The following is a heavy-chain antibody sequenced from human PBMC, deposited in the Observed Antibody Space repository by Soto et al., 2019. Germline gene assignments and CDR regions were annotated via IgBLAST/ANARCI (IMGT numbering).Heavy chain of an antibody. CDR2: IIPILGIA. V-gene: IGHV1-69*08. J-gene: IGHJ6*03. Sequence: QVQLVQSGAEVKKPGSSVKVSCKASGGTFSSYTISWVRQAPGQGLERMGRIIPILGIANYAQKFQGRVTITADKSTSTAYMELSSLRSEDTAVYYCTRDGIAAAPYYYYMDVWGKGTTVTVSS. CDR3: TRDGIAAAPYYYYMDV. D-gene: IGHD6-13*01. CDR1: GGTFSSYT.